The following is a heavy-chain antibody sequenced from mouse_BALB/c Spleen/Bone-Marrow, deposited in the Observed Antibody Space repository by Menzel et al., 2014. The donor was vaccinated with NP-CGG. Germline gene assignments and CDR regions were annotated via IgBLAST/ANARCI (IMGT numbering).Heavy chain of an antibody. CDR2: INPSNGGT. CDR1: GYTFTSYY. D-gene: IGHD4-1*01. J-gene: IGHJ2*01. Sequence: QVQLQQPGAELVKPGASVKLSCKASGYTFTSYYMYWVKQRPGQGLEWIGEINPSNGGTNFNEKFKGRATLTVDKSSSTAYMQLSSLTSEDSAVYYCTRGRTWDFDYWGQGTTLTVSS. V-gene: IGHV1S81*02. CDR3: TRGRTWDFDY.